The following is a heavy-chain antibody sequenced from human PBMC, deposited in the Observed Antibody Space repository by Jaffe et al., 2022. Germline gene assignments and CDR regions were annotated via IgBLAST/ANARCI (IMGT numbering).Heavy chain of an antibody. CDR1: GGSISSYY. J-gene: IGHJ4*02. Sequence: QVQLQESGPGLVKPSETLSLTCTVSGGSISSYYWSWIRQPPGKGLEWIGYIYYSGSTNYNPSLKSRVTISVDTSKNQFSLKLSSVTAADTAVYYCARGGHYDYVWGSYPPDYWGQGTLVTVSS. CDR2: IYYSGST. V-gene: IGHV4-59*01. D-gene: IGHD3-16*02. CDR3: ARGGHYDYVWGSYPPDY.